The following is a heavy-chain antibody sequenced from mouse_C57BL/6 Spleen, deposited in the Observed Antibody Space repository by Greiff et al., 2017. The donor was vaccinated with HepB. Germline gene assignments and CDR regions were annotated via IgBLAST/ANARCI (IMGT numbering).Heavy chain of an antibody. V-gene: IGHV1-82*01. J-gene: IGHJ2*01. Sequence: VQLQQSGPELVKPGASVKISCKVSGYAFSGSGMNWVKQRPGKGLEWIGRIYPGDGNTKYNGKFKGKATLTADKSSSTAYMQLSSLTSEDAAVYFCARLTTVENFDCWGQGTTLTVAS. CDR3: ARLTTVENFDC. CDR2: IYPGDGNT. D-gene: IGHD1-1*01. CDR1: GYAFSGSG.